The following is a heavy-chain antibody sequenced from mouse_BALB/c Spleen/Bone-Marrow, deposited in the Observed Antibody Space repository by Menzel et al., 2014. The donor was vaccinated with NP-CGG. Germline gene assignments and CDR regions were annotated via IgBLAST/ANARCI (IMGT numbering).Heavy chain of an antibody. D-gene: IGHD1-1*01. Sequence: VQLQQSGAELVKPGASVKLSCTASGFNIKDTYMHWVKQRPEQGLEGIGRIDPANCNTKYDPKFQGKATITADTSSNTAYLQLSSLTSEDTAVYYCAAYYYGTYGFAYWGQGTLVTVSA. J-gene: IGHJ3*01. CDR2: IDPANCNT. CDR1: GFNIKDTY. V-gene: IGHV14-3*02. CDR3: AAYYYGTYGFAY.